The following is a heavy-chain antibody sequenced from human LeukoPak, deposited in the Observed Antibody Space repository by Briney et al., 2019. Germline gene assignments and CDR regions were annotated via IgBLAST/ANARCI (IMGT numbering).Heavy chain of an antibody. Sequence: EASVKVYCKASGYTFTSYYMHWVRQAPGQGLEWMGIINPSGGSTSYAQKFQGRVTMTRDTSTSTVYMELSSLRSEDTAVYYCASSDLTPFDYWGQGTLVTVSS. CDR3: ASSDLTPFDY. D-gene: IGHD2-21*01. J-gene: IGHJ4*02. CDR2: INPSGGST. V-gene: IGHV1-46*01. CDR1: GYTFTSYY.